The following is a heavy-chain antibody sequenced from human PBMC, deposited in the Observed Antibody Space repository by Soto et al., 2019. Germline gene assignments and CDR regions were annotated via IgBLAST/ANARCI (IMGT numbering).Heavy chain of an antibody. CDR1: GGSISSYY. CDR3: VGNYDSSFDY. D-gene: IGHD3-22*01. CDR2: IYYSGST. J-gene: IGHJ4*02. V-gene: IGHV4-59*01. Sequence: SETLSLTCTVSGGSISSYYWSWIRQPPGKGLEWIGYIYYSGSTNYNPSLKSRVTISVDTSKNQFSLKLSSVTAADTAVYFCVGNYDSSFDYWGRGTLVTVSS.